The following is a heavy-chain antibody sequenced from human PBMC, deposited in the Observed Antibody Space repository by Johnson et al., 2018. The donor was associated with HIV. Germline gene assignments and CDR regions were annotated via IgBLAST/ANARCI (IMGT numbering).Heavy chain of an antibody. J-gene: IGHJ3*02. Sequence: QMLLVESGGGVVQPGRSLRLSCAASGFTFSSYGMHWVRQAPGKGLEWVAVISYDGSNKYYADSVKGRFTISRDNSKNTLYLQMNSLRAEDTAVYYCAKDRTSAQSAFDIWGQGTMVTVSS. CDR1: GFTFSSYG. CDR3: AKDRTSAQSAFDI. V-gene: IGHV3-30*18. D-gene: IGHD1-1*01. CDR2: ISYDGSNK.